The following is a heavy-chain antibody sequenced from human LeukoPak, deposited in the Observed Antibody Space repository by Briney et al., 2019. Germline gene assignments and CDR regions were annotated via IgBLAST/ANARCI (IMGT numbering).Heavy chain of an antibody. Sequence: PGGPLRLSCAASGFTFSSYEMNWVRQAPGKGLEWVSYISSSGSTIYYADSVKGRFTISRDNAKNSLYLQMNSLRAEDTAVYYCARDARLGEVKYYMDVWGKGTTVTVSS. J-gene: IGHJ6*03. CDR1: GFTFSSYE. V-gene: IGHV3-48*03. D-gene: IGHD3-16*01. CDR2: ISSSGSTI. CDR3: ARDARLGEVKYYMDV.